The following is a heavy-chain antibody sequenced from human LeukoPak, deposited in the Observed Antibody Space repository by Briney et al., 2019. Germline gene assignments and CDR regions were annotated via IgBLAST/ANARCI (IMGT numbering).Heavy chain of an antibody. CDR1: GYTFTGYY. D-gene: IGHD5-18*01. V-gene: IGHV1-2*02. Sequence: ASVKVSCKASGYTFTGYYMHWVRQAPGQGLEWMGWINPNSGGTNYAQKFQGRVTMTRDTSISTAYMELSRLRSDDTAVYYCARGPWIQLWFTYYYYYMDVWGKGTTVTVSS. CDR3: ARGPWIQLWFTYYYYYMDV. J-gene: IGHJ6*03. CDR2: INPNSGGT.